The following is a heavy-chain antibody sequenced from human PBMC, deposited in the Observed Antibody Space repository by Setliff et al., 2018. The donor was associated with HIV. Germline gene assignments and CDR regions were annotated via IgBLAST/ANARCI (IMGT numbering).Heavy chain of an antibody. CDR3: ARSGVPPYYYYGMDV. J-gene: IGHJ6*02. CDR2: INAGNGNT. D-gene: IGHD3-10*01. V-gene: IGHV1-3*01. CDR1: GYTFTNYA. Sequence: GASVKVSCKASGYTFTNYAMHWVRQAPGQRLEWMGWINAGNGNTKYSQKIQGRVTITRDTSASTAYMELSSLRSEDTAVYYCARSGVPPYYYYGMDVWGQGTTVTVSS.